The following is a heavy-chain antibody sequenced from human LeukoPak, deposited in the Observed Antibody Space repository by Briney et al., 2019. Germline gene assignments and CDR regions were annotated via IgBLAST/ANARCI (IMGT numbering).Heavy chain of an antibody. J-gene: IGHJ4*02. CDR2: ISAYNGNT. CDR1: GYTFTSYG. CDR3: ASQYYTRGYFDY. D-gene: IGHD1-26*01. Sequence: ASVKVSCKASGYTFTSYGISWVRQAPGQGLEWMGWISAYNGNTNYAQKLQGRVTMTTDTSTSTAYMELRSLRSDDTAVYYCASQYYTRGYFDYWRQGTLVTVSS. V-gene: IGHV1-18*01.